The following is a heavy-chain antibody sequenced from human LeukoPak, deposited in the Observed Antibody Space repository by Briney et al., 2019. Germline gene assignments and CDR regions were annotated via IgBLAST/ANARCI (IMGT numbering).Heavy chain of an antibody. CDR1: GGTFSSYA. J-gene: IGHJ6*02. CDR3: ARDRGIAVAGTWFGDYYYYGMDV. CDR2: IIPIFGTA. V-gene: IGHV1-69*06. D-gene: IGHD6-19*01. Sequence: ASVKVSCKASGGTFSSYAISWVRQAPGQGLEWMGGIIPIFGTANYAQKFQGRVTITADKSTSTAYMELSSLRSEDTAVYYCARDRGIAVAGTWFGDYYYYGMDVWGQGTTVTVSS.